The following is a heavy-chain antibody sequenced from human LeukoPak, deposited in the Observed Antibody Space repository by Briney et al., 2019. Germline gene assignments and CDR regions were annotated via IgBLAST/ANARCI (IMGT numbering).Heavy chain of an antibody. CDR3: VRDRELFY. J-gene: IGHJ4*02. D-gene: IGHD1-7*01. CDR2: IYYSGST. Sequence: SQTLSLTCTVSGGSISSGGYYWSWIRQHPGKGLEWIGYIYYSGSTYHNPSLKSRVTISADTSKNQFSLKLSSVTAADTAIYYCVRDRELFYWGQGTLVTVSS. V-gene: IGHV4-31*03. CDR1: GGSISSGGYY.